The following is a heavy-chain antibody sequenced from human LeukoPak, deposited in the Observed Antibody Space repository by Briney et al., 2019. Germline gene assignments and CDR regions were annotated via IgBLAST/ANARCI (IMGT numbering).Heavy chain of an antibody. V-gene: IGHV4-4*07. Sequence: SETLSLTCTVSGVSISSYYWSWIRQPAGKGLEWIGCIYISGSTKYNPSLKSRVTISVDKSKNQFSLKLSSVTAADTAVYYCASGYVGSAPFEYWGQGTLVTVSS. CDR2: IYISGST. J-gene: IGHJ4*02. CDR3: ASGYVGSAPFEY. D-gene: IGHD3-22*01. CDR1: GVSISSYY.